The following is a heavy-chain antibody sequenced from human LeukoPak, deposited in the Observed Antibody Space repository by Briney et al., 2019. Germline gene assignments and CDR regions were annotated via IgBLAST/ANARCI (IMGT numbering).Heavy chain of an antibody. Sequence: PGGSLRLSCAASGFNVSSNYMSWVRQAPGKGLEWVSVIYSGVSTYYADSVKGRFTISRDNSKNTLYLQMNSLRAEDTAVYFCAARDPRQYCGGTSCYGPYYYYYIDVWAKGPRSPSP. V-gene: IGHV3-53*01. J-gene: IGHJ6*03. D-gene: IGHD2-2*01. CDR1: GFNVSSNY. CDR2: IYSGVST. CDR3: AARDPRQYCGGTSCYGPYYYYYIDV.